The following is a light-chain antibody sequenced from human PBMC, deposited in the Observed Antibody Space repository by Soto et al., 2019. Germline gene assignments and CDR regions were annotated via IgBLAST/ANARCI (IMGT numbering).Light chain of an antibody. V-gene: IGLV2-18*02. CDR2: EVS. Sequence: QSALTQPPSVSGSPGQSATISCTGTSSDVGSYNRVSWYQQPPGTAPKLMIYEVSNRPSGVPDRFSGSKSGNTASLTISGLQAEDEADYYCSSYTSSSIQFGGGTKVTVL. CDR1: SSDVGSYNR. CDR3: SSYTSSSIQ. J-gene: IGLJ2*01.